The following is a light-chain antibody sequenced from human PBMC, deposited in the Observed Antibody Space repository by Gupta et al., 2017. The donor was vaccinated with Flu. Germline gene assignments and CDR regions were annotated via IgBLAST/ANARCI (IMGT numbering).Light chain of an antibody. J-gene: IGKJ1*01. CDR2: DAS. V-gene: IGKV3-11*01. CDR3: QQRSNWPPT. CDR1: QSVSSY. Sequence: GERATLSCRASQSVSSYLAWYQQKPGQAPRLLIYDASNRATGITARFSGSGSGTDFTLTISSLEPEDFAVYYCQQRSNWPPTFGQGTKVEIK.